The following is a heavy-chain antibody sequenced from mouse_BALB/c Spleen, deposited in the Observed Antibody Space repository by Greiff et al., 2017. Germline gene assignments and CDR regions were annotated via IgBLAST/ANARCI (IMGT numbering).Heavy chain of an antibody. J-gene: IGHJ2*01. CDR1: GYTFTDYN. D-gene: IGHD1-2*01. CDR2: INPNNGGT. Sequence: VQLQQSGTELVKPGASVKIPCKASGYTFTDYNMDWVKQSHGKSLEWIGDINPNNGGTIYNQKFKGKATLTVDKSSSTAYMELRSLTSEDTAVYYCARRIHYYGYYFDYWGQGTTLTVSS. V-gene: IGHV1-18*01. CDR3: ARRIHYYGYYFDY.